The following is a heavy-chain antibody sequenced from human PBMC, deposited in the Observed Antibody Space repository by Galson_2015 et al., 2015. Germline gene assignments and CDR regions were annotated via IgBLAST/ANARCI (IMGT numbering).Heavy chain of an antibody. CDR2: ITSSSSYI. J-gene: IGHJ4*02. CDR1: GFTLSGYS. CDR3: ARVRAGATTVDY. V-gene: IGHV3-21*01. Sequence: SLRLSCAASGFTLSGYSMSWVRQAPGKGLEWISSITSSSSYIYYADSVRGRFTISRDNAKNSLYLQMNSLRAEDTAVYYCARVRAGATTVDYGGQGTLVTVSS. D-gene: IGHD1-26*01.